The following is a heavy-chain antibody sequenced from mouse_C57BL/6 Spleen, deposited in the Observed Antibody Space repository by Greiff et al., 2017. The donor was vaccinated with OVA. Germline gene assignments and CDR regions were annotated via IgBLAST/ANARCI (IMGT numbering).Heavy chain of an antibody. D-gene: IGHD1-1*01. J-gene: IGHJ2*01. CDR2: IDPSDSYT. V-gene: IGHV1-50*01. Sequence: QVQLQQPGAELVKPGASVKLSCKASGYTFTSYWMQWVKQRPGQGLEWIGEIDPSDSYTNYNQKFKGKATLTVDTSSSTAYMQLSSPTSEDSAVYYCARSHYYGSSPRGDYWGQGTTLTDSS. CDR3: ARSHYYGSSPRGDY. CDR1: GYTFTSYW.